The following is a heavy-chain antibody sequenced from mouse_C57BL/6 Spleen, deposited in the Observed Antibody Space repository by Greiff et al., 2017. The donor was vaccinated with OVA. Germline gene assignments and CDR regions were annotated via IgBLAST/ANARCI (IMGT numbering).Heavy chain of an antibody. V-gene: IGHV5-4*03. Sequence: EVKLMESGGGLVKPGGSLKLSCAASGFTFSSYAMSWVRQTPEKRLEWVATISDGGSYTYYPDNVKGRFTISRDNAKNNLYLQMSHLKSEDTAMYYCAMEDYWGQGTTLTVSS. J-gene: IGHJ2*01. CDR3: AMEDY. CDR2: ISDGGSYT. CDR1: GFTFSSYA.